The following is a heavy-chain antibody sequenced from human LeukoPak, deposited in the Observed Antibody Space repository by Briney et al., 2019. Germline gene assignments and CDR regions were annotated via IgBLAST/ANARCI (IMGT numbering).Heavy chain of an antibody. CDR1: GGSISSYY. J-gene: IGHJ4*02. CDR3: TRGAGWLIDY. Sequence: SETLSLTCTVSGGSISSYYWSWIRQPAGKGPEWIGRIYTSGSTNYNHSLKSRVTISADTSKNQFSLKLNSMTTADTAVYYCTRGAGWLIDYWGQGILVTVSS. V-gene: IGHV4-4*07. CDR2: IYTSGST. D-gene: IGHD3-16*01.